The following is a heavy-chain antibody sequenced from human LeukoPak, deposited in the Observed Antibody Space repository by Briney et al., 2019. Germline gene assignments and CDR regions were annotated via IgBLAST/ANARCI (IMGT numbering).Heavy chain of an antibody. CDR3: AKDLDDSSGYYSDY. D-gene: IGHD3-22*01. Sequence: GGSLRLSCAASGITFRGYSLSWVRQAPGKGLEWVSAISGSGGSTYYADSVKGRFTISRDNSKNTLYLQMNSLRAEDTAVYYCAKDLDDSSGYYSDYWGQGTLVTVSS. J-gene: IGHJ4*02. V-gene: IGHV3-23*01. CDR1: GITFRGYS. CDR2: ISGSGGST.